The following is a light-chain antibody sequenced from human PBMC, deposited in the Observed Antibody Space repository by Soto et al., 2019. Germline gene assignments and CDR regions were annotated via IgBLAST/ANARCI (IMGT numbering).Light chain of an antibody. V-gene: IGKV1-5*01. J-gene: IGKJ1*01. Sequence: DIQMTQSPSTLSASVGDRVTITCRASQTISNWLAWYQQKPGKAPKLLIYDASSLEGGVPSRFSGSGSGTEFTLTLSXLXPXXXXTYYCQQYYSYWTFGQGTKVEIK. CDR3: QQYYSYWT. CDR2: DAS. CDR1: QTISNW.